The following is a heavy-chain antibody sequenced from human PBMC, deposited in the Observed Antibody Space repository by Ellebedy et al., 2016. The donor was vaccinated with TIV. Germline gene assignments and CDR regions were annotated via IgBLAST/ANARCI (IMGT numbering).Heavy chain of an antibody. Sequence: ASVKVSXXGSGYAFANYGLSWVRQAPGQGLEWMGYISPYHVYTNYAQKFRGRVTMTTDTSTSTAYMELRSLTSDDAAVYYCVRRTTGFGANGMDIWGQGTTVTVSS. CDR3: VRRTTGFGANGMDI. CDR2: ISPYHVYT. D-gene: IGHD3-10*01. V-gene: IGHV1-18*01. J-gene: IGHJ6*02. CDR1: GYAFANYG.